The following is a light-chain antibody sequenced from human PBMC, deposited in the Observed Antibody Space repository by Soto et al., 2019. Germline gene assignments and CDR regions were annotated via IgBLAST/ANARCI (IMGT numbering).Light chain of an antibody. CDR1: QSVSSTY. Sequence: EIVVTQSPGTLSLSPGERATLSCRASQSVSSTYVAWYQQKPGQPPKLLIYGASSRATDIPDRFSGSGSGTDFTLTISRLEPEDFALYYCQHYGAAAITFGQGTRLEIK. V-gene: IGKV3-20*01. CDR3: QHYGAAAIT. CDR2: GAS. J-gene: IGKJ5*01.